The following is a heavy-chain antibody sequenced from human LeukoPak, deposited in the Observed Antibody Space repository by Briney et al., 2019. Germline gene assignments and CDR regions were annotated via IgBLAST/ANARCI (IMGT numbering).Heavy chain of an antibody. Sequence: PSQTLSLTCTVSGGSINTGGSYWSWVRQHPGKGLEWIGHISSSGTTYLNPSLKSRVTMSLDASKKYFSLKLSSVTAADTAVYYCARGRYSFAYWGQGTLVTVSS. V-gene: IGHV4-31*03. J-gene: IGHJ4*02. CDR2: ISSSGTT. CDR3: ARGRYSFAY. CDR1: GGSINTGGSY. D-gene: IGHD5-18*01.